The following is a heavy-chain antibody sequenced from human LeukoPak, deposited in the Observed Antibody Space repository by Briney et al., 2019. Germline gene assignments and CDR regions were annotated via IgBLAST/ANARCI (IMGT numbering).Heavy chain of an antibody. CDR1: GGTFISYA. J-gene: IGHJ5*02. D-gene: IGHD3-3*01. V-gene: IGHV1-69*13. CDR2: IIPIFGTA. CDR3: ASRQAGDFWSGYYR. Sequence: SVKVSCKASGGTFISYAISWVRQAPGQGLEWMGGIIPIFGTANYAQKFQGRVTITADESTSTAYMELSSLRSEDTAVYYCASRQAGDFWSGYYRWGQGTLVTVSS.